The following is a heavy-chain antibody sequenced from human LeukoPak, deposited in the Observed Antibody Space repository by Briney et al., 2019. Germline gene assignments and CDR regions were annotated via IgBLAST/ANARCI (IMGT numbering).Heavy chain of an antibody. CDR3: ARASYYYDSSGYYDDLDY. J-gene: IGHJ4*02. V-gene: IGHV3-21*01. Sequence: PGGSLRLSCAASGFTFSSYSMNWVRQAPGKGLEWVSSISSSSSYIYYADSVKGRFTISRDNAKNSLYMQINSLRAEDTAVYYCARASYYYDSSGYYDDLDYWGQGTLVTVSS. CDR2: ISSSSSYI. D-gene: IGHD3-22*01. CDR1: GFTFSSYS.